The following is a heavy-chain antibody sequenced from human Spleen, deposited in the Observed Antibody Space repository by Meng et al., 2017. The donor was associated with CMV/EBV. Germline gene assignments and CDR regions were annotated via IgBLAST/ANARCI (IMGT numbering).Heavy chain of an antibody. Sequence: GSLRLSCTVSGGSISSYYWSWIRQPAGKGLEWIGRIYTSGSTNYNPSLKSRVTISADTSKSQFSLTLTSVAAADTAVYYCARVYYGAAGYWGQGTLVTVSS. CDR2: IYTSGST. CDR1: GGSISSYY. CDR3: ARVYYGAAGY. V-gene: IGHV4-4*07. D-gene: IGHD4-17*01. J-gene: IGHJ4*02.